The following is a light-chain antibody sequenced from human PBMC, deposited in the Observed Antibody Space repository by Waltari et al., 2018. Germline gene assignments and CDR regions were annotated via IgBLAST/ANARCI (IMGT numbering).Light chain of an antibody. CDR1: SRDVGGYNY. V-gene: IGLV2-14*03. CDR2: DVN. J-gene: IGLJ3*02. CDR3: SSFAGGSPWV. Sequence: QSALTQPASVSGSPGQSITISCSGTSRDVGGYNYVSWYQQHPGKAPTLIIYDVNNRPAGGSNRCSGSKSGHAAALTISGLQAEDEADYYCSSFAGGSPWVFGGGTRVTVL.